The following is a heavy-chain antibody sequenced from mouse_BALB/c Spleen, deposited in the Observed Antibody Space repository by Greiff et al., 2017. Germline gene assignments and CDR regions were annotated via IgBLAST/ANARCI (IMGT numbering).Heavy chain of an antibody. D-gene: IGHD3-1*01. J-gene: IGHJ3*01. CDR3: TSRAAY. CDR1: GYTFTDYE. CDR2: IDPETGGT. Sequence: VQLQQSGAELVRPGASVTLSCKASGYTFTDYEMHWVKQTPVHGLEWIGAIDPETGGTAYNQKFKGKATLTADKSSSTAYMELRSLTSEDSAVYYCTSRAAYWGQGTLVTVSA. V-gene: IGHV1-15*01.